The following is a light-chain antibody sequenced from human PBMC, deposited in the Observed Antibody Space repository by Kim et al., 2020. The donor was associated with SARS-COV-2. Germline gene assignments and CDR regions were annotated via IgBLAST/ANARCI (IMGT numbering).Light chain of an antibody. CDR2: RDS. J-gene: IGLJ3*02. Sequence: SYELTQPLSVSVALGQTASITCGGDNIGSKHVHWYQQKAGQAPVLVIYRDSSRPAEIPERFSGSNSGNTATLTVSRAQAGDEAEYYCQVWDNNTWVFGAG. CDR3: QVWDNNTWV. V-gene: IGLV3-9*01. CDR1: NIGSKH.